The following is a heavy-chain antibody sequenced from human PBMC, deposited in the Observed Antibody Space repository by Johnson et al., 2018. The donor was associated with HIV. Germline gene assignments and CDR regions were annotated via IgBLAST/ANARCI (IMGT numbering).Heavy chain of an antibody. CDR1: GFTVSSNY. CDR2: IYSGGST. J-gene: IGHJ3*02. V-gene: IGHV3-66*01. CDR3: ARVHSGGAFDI. Sequence: VQLVESGGGLVQPGGSLRLSCSASGFTVSSNYMSWVRQAPGKGLEWVSVIYSGGSTYYADSVKGRFTISRDNSKNTLYLQMNILRAADTAVYYCARVHSGGAFDIWGQGTMVTVSS.